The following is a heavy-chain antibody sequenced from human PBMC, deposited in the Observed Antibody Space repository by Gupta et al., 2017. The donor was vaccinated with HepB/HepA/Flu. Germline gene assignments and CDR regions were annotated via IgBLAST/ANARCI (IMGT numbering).Heavy chain of an antibody. CDR1: GFTFSGSA. V-gene: IGHV3-73*02. D-gene: IGHD6-6*01. CDR3: TRHVSIAARPPRPHYYYYYMDV. CDR2: IRSKANSYAT. Sequence: EVQLVESGGGLVQPGGSLKLTCAASGFTFSGSAMHCVRQASGKGLEWVGRIRSKANSYATAYAASVKGRFTISRDDSKNTAYLQMNSLKTEDTAVYYCTRHVSIAARPPRPHYYYYYMDVWGKGTTVTVSS. J-gene: IGHJ6*03.